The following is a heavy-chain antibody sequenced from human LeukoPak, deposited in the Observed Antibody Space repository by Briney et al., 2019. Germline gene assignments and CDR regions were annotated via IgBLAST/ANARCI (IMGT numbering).Heavy chain of an antibody. J-gene: IGHJ5*02. Sequence: PSETLSLTCTVSGASITSYYWNWLRQPSGKGLEWIGDIYYSGSTTYSPSLKSRVTMSVDTSKSQFSLKLSSVTAADTAVYYCARDVGSAYYYPFDPWGQGTLVTVSS. V-gene: IGHV4-59*01. CDR1: GASITSYY. CDR3: ARDVGSAYYYPFDP. CDR2: IYYSGST. D-gene: IGHD3-22*01.